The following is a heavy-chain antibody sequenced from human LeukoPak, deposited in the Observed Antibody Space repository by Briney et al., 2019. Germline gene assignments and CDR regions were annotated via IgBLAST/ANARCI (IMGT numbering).Heavy chain of an antibody. D-gene: IGHD3-22*01. CDR3: ARHGSSGYLYYFDY. Sequence: SGTLSLTCTVSGDSINSLDLWSWVRQPPGKGLEWIGETYLSGTTHSNPSVKSRVTISVDTSKNQFSLKLSSVTAADTAVYYCARHGSSGYLYYFDYWGQGTLVTVSS. CDR2: TYLSGTT. V-gene: IGHV4-4*02. J-gene: IGHJ4*02. CDR1: GDSINSLDL.